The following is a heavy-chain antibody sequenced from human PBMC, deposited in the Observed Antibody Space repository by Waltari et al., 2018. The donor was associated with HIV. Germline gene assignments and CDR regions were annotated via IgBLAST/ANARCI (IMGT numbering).Heavy chain of an antibody. CDR3: ASRDYYDSSGYANFQH. Sequence: QLQLQESGPGLVKPSETLSLTCTVSGGSISSSSYYWGWIRQPPGKGLEWIGSIYYSGRTYYNPSLKSRFTISVDTSKNQFSLKLSSVTAADTAVYYCASRDYYDSSGYANFQHWGQGTLVTVSS. V-gene: IGHV4-39*01. D-gene: IGHD3-22*01. CDR1: GGSISSSSYY. CDR2: IYYSGRT. J-gene: IGHJ1*01.